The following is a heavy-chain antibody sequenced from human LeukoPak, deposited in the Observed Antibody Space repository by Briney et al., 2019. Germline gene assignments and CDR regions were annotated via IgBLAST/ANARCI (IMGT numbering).Heavy chain of an antibody. CDR2: ISGNGAGT. D-gene: IGHD6-6*01. J-gene: IGHJ4*02. V-gene: IGHV3-23*01. Sequence: GGSLRLSCTPSGFTFSSHAMSWVRQAPGKGLEWVSGISGNGAGTYYGDSVKGRFTISRDNSKNTLYLQMNSLRAEDTAVYYCAKAARADLRGQGTLVTVSS. CDR1: GFTFSSHA. CDR3: AKAARADL.